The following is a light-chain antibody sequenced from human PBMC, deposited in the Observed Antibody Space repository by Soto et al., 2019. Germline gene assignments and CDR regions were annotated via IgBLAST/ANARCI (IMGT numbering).Light chain of an antibody. CDR3: SSYRTGGPFV. J-gene: IGLJ1*01. CDR2: DVS. CDR1: SSDVGGYNY. Sequence: QSALTQPASVSGSPGHSIAISCTGNSSDVGGYNYVSWYQQLPGKAPKLLISDVSNRPSGVSHRFSGSKSGNTASLTISGLQAEDEADYYCSSYRTGGPFVFGTGTKLTVL. V-gene: IGLV2-14*03.